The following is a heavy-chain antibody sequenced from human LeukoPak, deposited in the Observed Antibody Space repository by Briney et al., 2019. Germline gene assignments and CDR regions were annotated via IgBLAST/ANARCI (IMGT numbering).Heavy chain of an antibody. J-gene: IGHJ4*02. CDR2: INPNSGGT. CDR3: ARVQGIAVAGAFDY. CDR1: GYTFTSYD. V-gene: IGHV1-2*02. Sequence: VASVKVSCKASGYTFTSYDINWVRQATGQGLEWMGWINPNSGGTNYAQKFQGRVTMTRDTSISTAYMELSRLRFDDTAVYYCARVQGIAVAGAFDYWGQGTLVTVSS. D-gene: IGHD6-19*01.